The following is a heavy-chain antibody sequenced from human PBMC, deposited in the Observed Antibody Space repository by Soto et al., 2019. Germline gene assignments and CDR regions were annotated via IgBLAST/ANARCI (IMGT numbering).Heavy chain of an antibody. D-gene: IGHD6-13*01. CDR1: GGSISSSNW. CDR3: ARGSTIAAAGNFDY. V-gene: IGHV4-4*02. CDR2: IYHSGST. J-gene: IGHJ4*02. Sequence: SETLSLTCAVSGGSISSSNWWSWVRQPPGKGLEWIGEIYHSGSTNYNPSLKSRVTKSVDKSKNQFSLKLSSVTAADTAVYYCARGSTIAAAGNFDYWGQGTLVTVSS.